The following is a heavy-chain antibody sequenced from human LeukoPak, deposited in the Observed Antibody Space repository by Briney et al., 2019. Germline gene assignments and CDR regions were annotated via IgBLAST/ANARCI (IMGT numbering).Heavy chain of an antibody. D-gene: IGHD5-12*01. CDR2: ISGSGGST. V-gene: IGHV3-23*01. CDR3: AKVRGGYDAAGWFDP. CDR1: GFTFSSYA. J-gene: IGHJ5*02. Sequence: GGSLRLSCAASGFTFSSYAMSWVCQAPGKGLEWVSAISGSGGSTYYADSVKGRFTISRDNSKNTLYLQMNSLRAEDTAVYYCAKVRGGYDAAGWFDPWGQGTLVTVSS.